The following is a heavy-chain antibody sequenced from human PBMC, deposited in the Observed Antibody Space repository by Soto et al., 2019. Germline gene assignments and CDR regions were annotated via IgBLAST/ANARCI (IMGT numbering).Heavy chain of an antibody. CDR1: GFIFSSSD. Sequence: GGSLRLSCAASGFIFSSSDMTWVRQAPGKGLEYVSSINYNGIYTFYAEPAKGRFTISRDNAKNSLYLQMYSLTAEDTAVYFCAGKSNSDISGYDYFDYWGQGTLVTVSS. J-gene: IGHJ4*02. CDR3: AGKSNSDISGYDYFDY. V-gene: IGHV3-21*06. CDR2: INYNGIYT. D-gene: IGHD3-22*01.